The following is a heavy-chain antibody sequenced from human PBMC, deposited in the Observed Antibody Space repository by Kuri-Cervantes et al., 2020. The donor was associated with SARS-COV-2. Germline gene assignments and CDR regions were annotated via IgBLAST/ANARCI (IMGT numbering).Heavy chain of an antibody. D-gene: IGHD1-1*01. V-gene: IGHV3-21*01. CDR2: ISSSSSYI. CDR3: ARVAGEGPIYYYYMDV. Sequence: GGSLRLSCAASGFTFNSYSMNWVRQAPGKGLEWVSSISSSSSYIYYADSLRGRFTISRDDAKNSLYLQMNSLRAEDTAVYFCARVAGEGPIYYYYMDVWGKGTTVTVSS. J-gene: IGHJ6*03. CDR1: GFTFNSYS.